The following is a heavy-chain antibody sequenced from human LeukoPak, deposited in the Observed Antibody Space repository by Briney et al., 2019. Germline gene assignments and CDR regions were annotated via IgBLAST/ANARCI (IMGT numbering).Heavy chain of an antibody. J-gene: IGHJ5*02. CDR1: DGSISDSY. V-gene: IGHV4-59*12. CDR3: ARDAYGGNSWGWFDP. D-gene: IGHD4-23*01. CDR2: IFYTGFT. Sequence: PSETLSLTCTVSDGSISDSYWSWIRQSPGKGLEWIGYIFYTGFTHYNPSLESRVTISVDTSKKQFSLRLNSVTAADTAVYYCARDAYGGNSWGWFDPWGQGTLVTVSS.